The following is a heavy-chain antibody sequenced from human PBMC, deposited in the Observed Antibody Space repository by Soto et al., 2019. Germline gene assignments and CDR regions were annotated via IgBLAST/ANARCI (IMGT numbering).Heavy chain of an antibody. V-gene: IGHV1-69*13. Sequence: GASVKVSCKASGGTFSSYAISWVRQAPGQGLEWMGGIIPIFGTANYAQKFQGRVTITADESTSTAYMELSSLRSEDTAVYYCARNGAAAGPKGYFQHWGQGTLVTVSS. J-gene: IGHJ1*01. CDR3: ARNGAAAGPKGYFQH. CDR2: IIPIFGTA. CDR1: GGTFSSYA. D-gene: IGHD6-13*01.